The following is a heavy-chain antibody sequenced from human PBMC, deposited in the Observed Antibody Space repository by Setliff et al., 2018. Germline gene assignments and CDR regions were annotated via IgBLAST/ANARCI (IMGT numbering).Heavy chain of an antibody. V-gene: IGHV4-38-2*01. D-gene: IGHD3-3*01. CDR3: ASPRRDDLDSPFDAFDI. Sequence: SETLSLTCGVSGISISSGHYWGWIRQPPGKGLEWIATIYHKGRTYYNPSLDSRVTISLDTSKNHFSLRLSSVTAAGTAVYYCASPRRDDLDSPFDAFDIWGQGTKVTVSS. CDR1: GISISSGHY. J-gene: IGHJ3*02. CDR2: IYHKGRT.